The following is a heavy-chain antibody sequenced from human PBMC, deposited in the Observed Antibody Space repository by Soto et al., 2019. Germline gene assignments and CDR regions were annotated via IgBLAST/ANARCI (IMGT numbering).Heavy chain of an antibody. CDR1: GYTFYSHS. CDR2: INGDYGNT. D-gene: IGHD5-18*01. V-gene: IGHV1-18*01. CDR3: ARCIQGDFYEGMDV. Sequence: QAQLVQSGAEVKKPGASVKVSCKASGYTFYSHSISWVRQAPGQGLEWMGRINGDYGNTQYAQKFRGRVTMTTDTSTATVYMELTNLRSDVTAVYYCARCIQGDFYEGMDVWGQGTTVTVSS. J-gene: IGHJ6*02.